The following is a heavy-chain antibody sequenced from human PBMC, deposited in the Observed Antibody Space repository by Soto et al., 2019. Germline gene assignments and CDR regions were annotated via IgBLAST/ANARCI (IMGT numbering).Heavy chain of an antibody. CDR2: INWNGGST. CDR3: ARAYSGSGSYYYYYGMDV. J-gene: IGHJ6*02. D-gene: IGHD3-10*01. CDR1: GFTFDDDG. V-gene: IGHV3-20*04. Sequence: GGSLRLSCAASGFTFDDDGMTWVRQAPGKGLEWVSGINWNGGSTGYADSVKGRFTISRDNAKNSLYLQMNSLRAEDTALYYCARAYSGSGSYYYYYGMDVWGQGTTVTVSS.